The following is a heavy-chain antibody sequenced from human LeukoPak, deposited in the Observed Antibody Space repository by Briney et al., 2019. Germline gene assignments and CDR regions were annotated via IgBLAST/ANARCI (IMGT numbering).Heavy chain of an antibody. D-gene: IGHD3-10*01. Sequence: GASLKISCKGSGYSFTSYWIGWVRQMPGKGLEWMGIIYPGDSDTRYSPSFQGQVTISADKSISTAYLQWSSLKASDTAMYYCARRFYGSGSYYNFNWFDPWGQGTLVTVSS. CDR1: GYSFTSYW. CDR3: ARRFYGSGSYYNFNWFDP. CDR2: IYPGDSDT. J-gene: IGHJ5*02. V-gene: IGHV5-51*01.